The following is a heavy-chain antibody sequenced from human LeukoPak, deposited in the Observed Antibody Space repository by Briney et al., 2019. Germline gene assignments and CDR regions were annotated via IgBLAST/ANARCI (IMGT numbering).Heavy chain of an antibody. V-gene: IGHV3-66*04. Sequence: PGGSLRLSCVASGFNFSSTYMNWARQAPGKGLEWVSLINSGGTTYYPDSVKGRFTIARDNSKNTLFLQMNSLRGELSGVYYCARQRRQAKKEAFDFWGQGTMVTVSS. J-gene: IGHJ3*01. CDR2: INSGGTT. CDR1: GFNFSSTY. CDR3: ARQRRQAKKEAFDF.